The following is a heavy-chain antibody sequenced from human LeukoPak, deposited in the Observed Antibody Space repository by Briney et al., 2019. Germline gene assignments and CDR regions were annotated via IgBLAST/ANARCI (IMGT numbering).Heavy chain of an antibody. V-gene: IGHV4-59*01. CDR2: IYYSGST. J-gene: IGHJ4*02. CDR1: GGSISSYY. Sequence: SETLSLTCTVSGGSISSYYWSWIRQPAGKGLEWIGYIYYSGSTNYNPSLKSRVTISVDTSKDQFSLKLSSVTAADTAVYYCARGPLDPFNFDYWGQGTLVTVSS. CDR3: ARGPLDPFNFDY.